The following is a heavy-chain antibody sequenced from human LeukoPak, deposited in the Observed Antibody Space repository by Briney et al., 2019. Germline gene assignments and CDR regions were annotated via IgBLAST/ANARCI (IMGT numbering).Heavy chain of an antibody. V-gene: IGHV1-2*02. D-gene: IGHD2-2*01. CDR2: INPNSGGT. Sequence: ASVKVSCKASGYTFTGYYMHWVRQAPGQGLEWMPWINPNSGGTNYAQKFQGRVTMTRDTSISTAYMELSRLRSDDTAVYYCATPGRYCSSTSCRGYFDYWGQGTLVTVSS. CDR3: ATPGRYCSSTSCRGYFDY. J-gene: IGHJ4*02. CDR1: GYTFTGYY.